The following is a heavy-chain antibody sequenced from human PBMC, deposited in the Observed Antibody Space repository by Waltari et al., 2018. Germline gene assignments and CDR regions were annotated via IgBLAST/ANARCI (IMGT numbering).Heavy chain of an antibody. CDR3: ASQPLGYCSGGSCYAGDY. V-gene: IGHV4-34*01. J-gene: IGHJ4*02. Sequence: QVQLQQWGAGLLKPSETLSLTCAVYGGSFSGYYWSWIRQPPGKGLEWIGEINPSGSTNYNPSLKSRVTISVDTSKNQFSLKLSSVTAADTAVYYCASQPLGYCSGGSCYAGDYWGQGTLVTVSS. CDR1: GGSFSGYY. D-gene: IGHD2-15*01. CDR2: INPSGST.